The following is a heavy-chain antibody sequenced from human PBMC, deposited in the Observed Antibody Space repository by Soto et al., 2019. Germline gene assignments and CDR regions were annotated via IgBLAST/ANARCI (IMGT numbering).Heavy chain of an antibody. V-gene: IGHV3-49*03. J-gene: IGHJ4*02. D-gene: IGHD2-15*01. CDR2: IRSKAYGGTT. CDR3: TRGAVVVAATTWTPVHFDY. CDR1: GFTFGDYA. Sequence: EVQLVESGGGLVQPGRSLRLSCTASGFTFGDYAMSWFRQAPGKGLEWVGFIRSKAYGGTTEYAASVKGRFTISRDDSKSIAYLQMNSLKTEDTAVYYCTRGAVVVAATTWTPVHFDYWGQGTLVTVSS.